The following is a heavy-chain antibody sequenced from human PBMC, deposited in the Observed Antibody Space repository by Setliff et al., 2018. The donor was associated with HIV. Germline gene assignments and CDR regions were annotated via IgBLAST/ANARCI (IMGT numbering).Heavy chain of an antibody. J-gene: IGHJ4*02. CDR2: INSDGSVT. D-gene: IGHD2-21*02. CDR3: ARDSSRGDRLRY. V-gene: IGHV3-74*01. Sequence: PGGSLRLSCAASGFTFSTYWMHWVRQSPGKGLVWASRINSDGSVTNYADSVKGRFTISRDNAKNTLYLHMSSPRADDTAVYYCARDSSRGDRLRYWGQGTLVTVSS. CDR1: GFTFSTYW.